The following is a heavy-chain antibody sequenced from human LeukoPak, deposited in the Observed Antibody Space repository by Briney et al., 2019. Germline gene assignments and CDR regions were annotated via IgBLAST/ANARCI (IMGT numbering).Heavy chain of an antibody. D-gene: IGHD5-12*01. CDR2: NYSSGTT. J-gene: IGHJ4*02. CDR3: AGQRGYSGYVHFDY. V-gene: IGHV4-59*01. CDR1: GGSIRSYY. Sequence: PSETLSLTCTVSGGSIRSYYWSWIRQHPGKGLEWIGYNYSSGTTNYNPSLKSRVTISVDTSKNQFSLRLSSVTAADTAVYYCAGQRGYSGYVHFDYWGQGTLVTVSS.